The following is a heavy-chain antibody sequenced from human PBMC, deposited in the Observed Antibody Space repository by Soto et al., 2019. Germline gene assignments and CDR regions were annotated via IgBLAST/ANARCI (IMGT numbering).Heavy chain of an antibody. CDR2: IYNIGST. V-gene: IGHV4-59*08. Sequence: SETLSLTCTVSGGSISGYYWSCLRQPPGKGLEWIGYIYNIGSTNYNPSLRSRVTMSIDTSQEQFSLNLSSVTATDTAVYYCARHVNLPLAGTGFDYWGRGTLVTVS. J-gene: IGHJ4*02. CDR3: ARHVNLPLAGTGFDY. D-gene: IGHD6-19*01. CDR1: GGSISGYY.